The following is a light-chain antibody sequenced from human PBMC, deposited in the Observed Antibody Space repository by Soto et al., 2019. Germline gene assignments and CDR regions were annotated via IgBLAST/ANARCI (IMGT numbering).Light chain of an antibody. J-gene: IGKJ1*01. Sequence: EIVLTQSPGTLSLSPGEGATLSCRASQTMSSNYLAWYQQKPGQHPRLLIYGDSSRAAGIPDRFSGSGSGTDFTLTIRRLEPEDFAVYYCQQYGSSRTFGQGTKVDIK. CDR2: GDS. CDR3: QQYGSSRT. V-gene: IGKV3-20*01. CDR1: QTMSSNY.